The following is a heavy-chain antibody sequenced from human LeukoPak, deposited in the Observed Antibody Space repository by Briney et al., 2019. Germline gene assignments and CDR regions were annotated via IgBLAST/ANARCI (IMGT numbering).Heavy chain of an antibody. V-gene: IGHV3-23*01. CDR2: ISGSGGST. D-gene: IGHD6-6*01. Sequence: GGSLRLSCAASEFTFSSYAMSWVRQAPGKGLEWVSAISGSGGSTYYADSVKGRFTISRDNSKNTLYLQMNSLRAEDTAVYYCAKGGREYSSSSYFDYWGQGTLVTVPS. J-gene: IGHJ4*02. CDR1: EFTFSSYA. CDR3: AKGGREYSSSSYFDY.